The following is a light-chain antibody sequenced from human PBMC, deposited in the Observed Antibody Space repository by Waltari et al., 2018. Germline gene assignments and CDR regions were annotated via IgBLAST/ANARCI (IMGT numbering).Light chain of an antibody. J-gene: IGLJ1*01. V-gene: IGLV2-23*02. CDR2: DVT. Sequence: QSALTQPASVSGSPGQSTTIPCTCTSNDVGDASPWSRFQQHPGKAPKLIIYDVTKRPSGVSDRFSGSKSGNTAFLTISGLQAEDEADYHCCTYAGSSTYAFGTGTTVSVL. CDR3: CTYAGSSTYA. CDR1: SNDVGDASP.